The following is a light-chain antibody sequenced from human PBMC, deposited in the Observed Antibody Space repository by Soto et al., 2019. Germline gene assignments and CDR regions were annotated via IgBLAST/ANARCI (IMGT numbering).Light chain of an antibody. CDR3: QQLITYPQT. CDR1: QGISSY. V-gene: IGKV1-9*01. CDR2: AAS. J-gene: IGKJ1*01. Sequence: DIQLTQSPSSLSASVGDRVTITCRVSQGISSYLNWYQQKPGKAPKLLIYAASTLQSGVPSRFSGSGSGTEFALAISSLQPEDFATYYCQQLITYPQTFGQGTKVDIK.